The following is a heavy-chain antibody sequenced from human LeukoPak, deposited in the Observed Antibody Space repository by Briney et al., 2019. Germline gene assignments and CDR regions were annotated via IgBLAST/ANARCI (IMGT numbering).Heavy chain of an antibody. V-gene: IGHV3-74*01. D-gene: IGHD1-20*01. CDR3: LRDLNWSLDQ. CDR2: IKSDGITI. CDR1: GNYW. J-gene: IGHJ4*02. Sequence: GGSLRLSCAASGNYWMHWVRQAPGKGLVWVSRIKSDGITITYADSVKGRFTISRDNAKNTLYLQMNSLRAEDTAVYYCLRDLNWSLDQWGQGTLVTVSS.